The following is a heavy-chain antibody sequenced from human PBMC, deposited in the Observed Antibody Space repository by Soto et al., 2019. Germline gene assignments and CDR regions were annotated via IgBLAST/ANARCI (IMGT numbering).Heavy chain of an antibody. CDR1: GGSISSYY. CDR2: IYYSGST. V-gene: IGHV4-59*08. J-gene: IGHJ4*02. Sequence: QVQLQESGPGLVKPSETLSLTCTVSGGSISSYYWSWIRQPPGKGLEWIGYIYYSGSTNYNPSLKSRVTISVDTSKNQSSLKLSSVTAADTDVYYCARRYGSCFDYWGQGTLVTVSS. CDR3: ARRYGSCFDY. D-gene: IGHD5-18*01.